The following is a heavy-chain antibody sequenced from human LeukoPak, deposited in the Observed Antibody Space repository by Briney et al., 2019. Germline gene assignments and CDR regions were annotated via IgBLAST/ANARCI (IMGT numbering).Heavy chain of an antibody. CDR1: GFTFSSYA. J-gene: IGHJ4*02. CDR3: GRDWKLDY. D-gene: IGHD1-1*01. CDR2: ISGSGGST. V-gene: IGHV3-23*01. Sequence: GGSLRLSCAASGFTFSSYAMSWVRQAPGKGLEWVSAISGSGGSTYYADSVKGRFTISRDNSRNTLFLQMNSLRVEDTAIYYCGRDWKLDYWGQGTLVTVSS.